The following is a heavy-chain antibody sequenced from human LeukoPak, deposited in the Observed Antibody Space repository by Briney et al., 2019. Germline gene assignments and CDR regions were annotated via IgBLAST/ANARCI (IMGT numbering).Heavy chain of an antibody. CDR1: GGSISSYY. J-gene: IGHJ4*02. CDR2: VYYTGST. Sequence: SETLSLTCTVSGGSISSYYWSWVRQPPGKGLEWIGFVYYTGSTNYSPSLKSRVAISVDTSKNQFSLKLSSVTAADTAVYYCARDTDGTLFDYWGQGTLVTVSS. CDR3: ARDTDGTLFDY. D-gene: IGHD1-14*01. V-gene: IGHV4-59*12.